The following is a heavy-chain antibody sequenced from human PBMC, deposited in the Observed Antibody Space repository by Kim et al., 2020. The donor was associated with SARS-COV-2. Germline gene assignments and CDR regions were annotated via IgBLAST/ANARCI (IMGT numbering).Heavy chain of an antibody. CDR3: ARETRSSYHYYGMDV. J-gene: IGHJ6*02. Sequence: SETLSLTCTVSGGSISSYYWSWIRQPPGKGLEWIGYIYYSGSTNYNPSLKSRVTISVDTSKNQFSLKLSSVTAADTAVYYCARETRSSYHYYGMDVWGQGTTVTVSS. D-gene: IGHD1-7*01. CDR2: IYYSGST. V-gene: IGHV4-59*01. CDR1: GGSISSYY.